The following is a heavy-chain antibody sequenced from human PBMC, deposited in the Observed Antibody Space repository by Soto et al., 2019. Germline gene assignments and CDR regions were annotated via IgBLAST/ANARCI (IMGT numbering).Heavy chain of an antibody. CDR1: GGSISSGGYS. D-gene: IGHD2-21*02. CDR3: VRASVVVTAITVYWYFDL. V-gene: IGHV4-30-2*01. Sequence: PSETLSLTCAVSGGSISSGGYSWSWIRQPPGKGLEWIGYIYHSGSTYYNPSLKSRVTISVDRSKNQFSLKLSSVTAADTAVYYCVRASVVVTAITVYWYFDLWGRGTLVTVSS. J-gene: IGHJ2*01. CDR2: IYHSGST.